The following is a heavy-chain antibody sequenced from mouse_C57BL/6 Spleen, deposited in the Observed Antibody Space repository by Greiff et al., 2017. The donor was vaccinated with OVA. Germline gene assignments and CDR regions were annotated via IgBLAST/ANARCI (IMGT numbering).Heavy chain of an antibody. CDR3: TRTFTTVVATGDY. J-gene: IGHJ2*01. CDR2: IDPETGGT. Sequence: VQRVESGAELVRPGASVTLSCKASGYTFTDYEMHWVKQTPVHGLEWIGAIDPETGGTAYNQKFKGKAILTADKSSSTAYMELRSLTSEDSAVYYCTRTFTTVVATGDYWGQGTTLTVSS. CDR1: GYTFTDYE. V-gene: IGHV1-15*01. D-gene: IGHD1-1*01.